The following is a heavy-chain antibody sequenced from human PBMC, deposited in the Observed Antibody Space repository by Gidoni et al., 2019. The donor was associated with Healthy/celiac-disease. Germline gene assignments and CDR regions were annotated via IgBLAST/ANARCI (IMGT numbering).Heavy chain of an antibody. CDR2: IYYSGST. J-gene: IGHJ4*02. CDR1: AGSISSSSYY. CDR3: AALGYYDSSEVDY. Sequence: QLQLQESGPGLVKPSATLSLTCTVPAGSISSSSYYWGWLRQPPGKWLGWIGSIYYSGSTYYNPSLKSRVTISVDTSKNQFALKLSSVTAAYTAVYYCAALGYYDSSEVDYWGQGTLVTVSS. V-gene: IGHV4-39*01. D-gene: IGHD3-22*01.